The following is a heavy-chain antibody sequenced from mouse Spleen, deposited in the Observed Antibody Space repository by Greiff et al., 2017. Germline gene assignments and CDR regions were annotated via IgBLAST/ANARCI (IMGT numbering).Heavy chain of an antibody. V-gene: IGHV1-55*01. CDR3: ARRFNYGSPWFAY. CDR1: GYTFTSYW. CDR2: IYPGSGST. Sequence: QVQLQQPGAELVKPGASVKMSCKASGYTFTSYWLTWVKQRPGQGLEWIGDIYPGSGSTNYNEKFKSKATLTVDTSSSTAYMQLSSLTSEDSAVYYCARRFNYGSPWFAYWGQGTLVTVSA. D-gene: IGHD1-1*01. J-gene: IGHJ3*01.